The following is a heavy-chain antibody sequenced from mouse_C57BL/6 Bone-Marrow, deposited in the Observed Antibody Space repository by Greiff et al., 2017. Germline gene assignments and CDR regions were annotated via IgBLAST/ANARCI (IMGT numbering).Heavy chain of an antibody. V-gene: IGHV1-19*01. Sequence: EVKLQQSGPVLVKPGASVKMSCKASGYTFTDYYMNWVKQSHGKSLEWIGVINPYNGGTSYNQKFKGKATLTVDKSSSTAYMELNSLTSEDSAVYYCARGAFGTVVAGDYWGQGTTLTVSS. CDR3: ARGAFGTVVAGDY. CDR1: GYTFTDYY. J-gene: IGHJ2*01. D-gene: IGHD1-1*01. CDR2: INPYNGGT.